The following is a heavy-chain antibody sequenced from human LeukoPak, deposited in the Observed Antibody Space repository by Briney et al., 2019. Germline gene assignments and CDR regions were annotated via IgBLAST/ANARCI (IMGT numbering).Heavy chain of an antibody. CDR1: AFTFSNYG. V-gene: IGHV3-30*18. Sequence: GGSLRLSCAASAFTFSNYGMHWVRQAPGKGLEWVAVISYDGSDKYYADSVKGRFTISRDNSNNTLYLQMSSLRAEDTAVYYCAKAVGYYDSSSYSYYYYMDVWGKGTTVTISS. CDR2: ISYDGSDK. J-gene: IGHJ6*03. CDR3: AKAVGYYDSSSYSYYYYMDV. D-gene: IGHD3-22*01.